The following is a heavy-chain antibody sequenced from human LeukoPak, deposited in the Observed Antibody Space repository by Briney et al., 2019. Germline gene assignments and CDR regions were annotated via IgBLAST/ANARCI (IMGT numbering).Heavy chain of an antibody. J-gene: IGHJ4*02. Sequence: GGSLRLSCAASGFTFEDYAMHWVRQAPGKGLEWVSGISWNSGDIGYADSVKGRFTVSRDNAMNSLFLQMNGLRPDDTALYYCAKGVVRRALYFDYWGQGTLVTVSS. CDR1: GFTFEDYA. V-gene: IGHV3-9*01. CDR2: ISWNSGDI. D-gene: IGHD3-10*01. CDR3: AKGVVRRALYFDY.